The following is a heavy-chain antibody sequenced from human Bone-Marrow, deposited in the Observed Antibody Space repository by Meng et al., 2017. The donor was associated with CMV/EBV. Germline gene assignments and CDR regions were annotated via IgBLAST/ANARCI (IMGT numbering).Heavy chain of an antibody. Sequence: TFPSYDINWVRQAPGQGLEWMGWMNPNSGNTGYAQTFQGRVTIPRNTSISTAYMELSSLRSEDTAVYYCARGNGYYDFWSGYPVPFEYWGQGTLVTVSS. CDR1: TFPSYD. CDR3: ARGNGYYDFWSGYPVPFEY. J-gene: IGHJ4*02. V-gene: IGHV1-8*03. D-gene: IGHD3-3*01. CDR2: MNPNSGNT.